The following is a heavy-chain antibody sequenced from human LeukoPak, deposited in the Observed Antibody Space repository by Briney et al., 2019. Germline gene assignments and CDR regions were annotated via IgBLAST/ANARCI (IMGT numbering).Heavy chain of an antibody. J-gene: IGHJ5*02. V-gene: IGHV4-59*01. Sequence: SETQSLTCTVSGGSISSYYWSWIRQPPGKGLGWSGYIYYSGSTNYNPSLKSRVTISVDTSKNQFSLKLSSVTAADTAADYCARDFGYCSSTSCYGWFDPWGQGTLVTVSS. CDR3: ARDFGYCSSTSCYGWFDP. D-gene: IGHD2-2*03. CDR1: GGSISSYY. CDR2: IYYSGST.